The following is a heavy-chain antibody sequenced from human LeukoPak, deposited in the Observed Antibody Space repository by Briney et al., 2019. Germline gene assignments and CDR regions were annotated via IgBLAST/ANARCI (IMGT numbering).Heavy chain of an antibody. V-gene: IGHV3-23*01. Sequence: GGSLRLSCAASGFTFSSYAMSWVRQAPGKGLQWVSVISGSGGSSYYADSVKGRFTISRDNSKNTLYLQMNSLRAEDTAVYYCARRGSSCFDIWGQGTMVTVSS. CDR3: ARRGSSCFDI. J-gene: IGHJ3*02. D-gene: IGHD6-13*01. CDR2: ISGSGGSS. CDR1: GFTFSSYA.